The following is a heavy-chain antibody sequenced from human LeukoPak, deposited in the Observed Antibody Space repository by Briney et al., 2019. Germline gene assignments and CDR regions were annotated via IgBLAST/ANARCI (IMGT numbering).Heavy chain of an antibody. CDR2: IKHDGSEN. D-gene: IGHD5-12*01. CDR1: GFTFSRYW. Sequence: GGSLRLSCVASGFTFSRYWMTWVRQAPGKGLEWVANIKHDGSENYYVGSVKGRFTISRDNAKNSLYLQMNSLRAEDTAFYYCARDLGLPIPWGQGTLVTASS. J-gene: IGHJ5*02. CDR3: ARDLGLPIP. V-gene: IGHV3-7*03.